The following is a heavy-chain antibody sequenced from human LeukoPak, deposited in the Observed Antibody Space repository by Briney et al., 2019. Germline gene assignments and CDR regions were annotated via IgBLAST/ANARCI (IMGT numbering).Heavy chain of an antibody. CDR2: ISGNGGST. CDR1: GFAFSSYT. J-gene: IGHJ4*02. Sequence: GGSLRLSCAASGFAFSSYTMNWVRQAPGKGLEWVSAISGNGGSTYYAGSVQGRFTISRDNSKNTVYLQMKSLRADDTAVYYCAGDLRFFLGWGQGTQVIVSS. V-gene: IGHV3-23*01. CDR3: AGDLRFFLG. D-gene: IGHD3-3*01.